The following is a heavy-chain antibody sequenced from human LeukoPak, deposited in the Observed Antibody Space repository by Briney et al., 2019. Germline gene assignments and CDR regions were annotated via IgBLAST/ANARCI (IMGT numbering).Heavy chain of an antibody. V-gene: IGHV3-74*01. J-gene: IGHJ5*02. CDR1: GFTFSNYW. CDR3: ARSDWFDP. Sequence: GGSVRLSWAASGFTFSNYWMHWVRQAPGKGLVWVSRINPGGTSTTYADSVKGRFTISRDNAKDTLYLQMNSLTAEDTAVYYCARSDWFDPWGQGTLVTVSS. CDR2: INPGGTST.